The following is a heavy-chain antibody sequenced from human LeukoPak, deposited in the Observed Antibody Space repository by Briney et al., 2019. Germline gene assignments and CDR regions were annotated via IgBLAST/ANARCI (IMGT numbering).Heavy chain of an antibody. V-gene: IGHV4-59*01. CDR3: AREGLLWFGDYYGMDV. CDR1: GVSISSYY. CDR2: IYYSGST. J-gene: IGHJ6*04. D-gene: IGHD3-10*01. Sequence: SETLSLTCTVSGVSISSYYWSWIRQPPGKGLEWIGYIYYSGSTNYNPSLKSRVTISVDTSKNQFSLKLSSVTAADTAVYYCAREGLLWFGDYYGMDVWGKGTTVTVSS.